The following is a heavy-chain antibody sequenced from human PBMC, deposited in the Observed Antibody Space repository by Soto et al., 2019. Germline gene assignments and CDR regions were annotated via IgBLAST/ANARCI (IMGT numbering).Heavy chain of an antibody. Sequence: QVQLQESGPGLVMPAQTLSLTCTVSGGSISSGAYYWSWIRQHPGKGLEWIGYIYYSGSTYYNPSLKSRVTIAVDTSKNQFSLKLSSVTAADTAVYYCAASCVGCGGFNYYGMDVWGQGTTVTVSS. CDR3: AASCVGCGGFNYYGMDV. CDR2: IYYSGST. J-gene: IGHJ6*02. V-gene: IGHV4-31*03. CDR1: GGSISSGAYY. D-gene: IGHD2-21*01.